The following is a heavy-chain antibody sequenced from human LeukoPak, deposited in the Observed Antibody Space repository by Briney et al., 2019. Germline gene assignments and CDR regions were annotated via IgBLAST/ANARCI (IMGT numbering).Heavy chain of an antibody. CDR2: IYHSGGA. V-gene: IGHV4-34*01. CDR1: GGSFSISY. J-gene: IGHJ4*02. CDR3: ARHGSYCFDT. D-gene: IGHD3-10*01. Sequence: SETLSLTCGVFGGSFSISYWSWIRQPPGKGLEWIGQIYHSGGANYNPSLRSRVTISIDTSKNQLSLRLSSVTAADTAVYYCARHGSYCFDTWGQGALVTVSS.